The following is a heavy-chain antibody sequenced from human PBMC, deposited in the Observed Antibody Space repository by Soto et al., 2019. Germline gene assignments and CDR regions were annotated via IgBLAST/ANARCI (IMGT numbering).Heavy chain of an antibody. CDR3: GSPIQYYFDSRGKPARFDP. Sequence: SVKVPCKPSGGTLSSYAISWGGRALGQGFGWMGGIIPTFGTANSARKFQGRVTITADESTSTAYMELSSLRSGDTAVNYCGSPIQYYFDSRGKPARFDPGAR. V-gene: IGHV1-69*13. D-gene: IGHD3-22*01. CDR2: IIPTFGTA. CDR1: GGTLSSYA. J-gene: IGHJ5*02.